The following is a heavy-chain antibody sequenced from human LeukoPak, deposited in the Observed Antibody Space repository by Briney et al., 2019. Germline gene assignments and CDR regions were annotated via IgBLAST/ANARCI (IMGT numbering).Heavy chain of an antibody. CDR1: GDSISSYY. V-gene: IGHV4-59*08. J-gene: IGHJ4*02. D-gene: IGHD6-13*01. CDR2: IYYSGST. Sequence: SETLSLTCTVSGDSISSYYWSWIRQPPGKGLEWIGYIYYSGSTNYNPSLKSRVSISVDRSKNQFSLRLSSVTAADTAVYYCAKMGPAAAGIIDWGQGTLVTVSS. CDR3: AKMGPAAAGIID.